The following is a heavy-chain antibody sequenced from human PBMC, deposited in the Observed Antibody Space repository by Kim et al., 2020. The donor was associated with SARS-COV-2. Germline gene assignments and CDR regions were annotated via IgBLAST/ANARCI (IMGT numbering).Heavy chain of an antibody. D-gene: IGHD5-18*01. Sequence: SETLSLTCTVSGGSISSSSYYWGWIRQPPGKGLEWIGSIYYSGSTYYNPSLKSRVTISVDTSKNQFSLKLSSVTAADTAVYYCARSGYSYGLRDRESNFDYWGQGTLVTVSS. CDR2: IYYSGST. J-gene: IGHJ4*02. CDR1: GGSISSSSYY. CDR3: ARSGYSYGLRDRESNFDY. V-gene: IGHV4-39*07.